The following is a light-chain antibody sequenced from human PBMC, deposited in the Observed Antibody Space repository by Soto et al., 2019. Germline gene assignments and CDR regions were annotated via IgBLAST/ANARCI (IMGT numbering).Light chain of an antibody. CDR2: GNS. CDR3: QSYDSSLSGSQV. Sequence: SVLTQPPSVSGAPGQRVTLSCPGSSSNIGAGYDVHWYQQLPGTAPNLLIYGNSNRPSGVPDRFSGSKSGTSASLAITGLQAEDEADYSCQSYDSSLSGSQVFGTGTKVTVL. CDR1: SSNIGAGYD. J-gene: IGLJ1*01. V-gene: IGLV1-40*01.